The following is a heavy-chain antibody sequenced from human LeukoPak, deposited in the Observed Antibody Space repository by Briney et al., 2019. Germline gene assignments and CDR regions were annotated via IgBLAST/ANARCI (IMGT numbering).Heavy chain of an antibody. V-gene: IGHV3-23*01. CDR1: GFTFSSYG. J-gene: IGHJ4*02. D-gene: IGHD6-13*01. Sequence: GGSLRLSCAASGFTFSSYGMNWVRRAPGKGLEWVSGISGRSVSTFYADSVKGRFTISRDNSKNTLFLQMNSLRAEDTAVYYCAKSPSIAAAGSLFDYWGQGTLVTVSS. CDR2: ISGRSVST. CDR3: AKSPSIAAAGSLFDY.